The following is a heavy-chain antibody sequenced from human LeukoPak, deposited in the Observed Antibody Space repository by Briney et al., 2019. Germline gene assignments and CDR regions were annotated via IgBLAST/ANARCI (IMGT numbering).Heavy chain of an antibody. D-gene: IGHD2-2*01. CDR1: GFTFSSYA. Sequence: GGSLRLSCAASGFTFSSYAMSWVRQAPGKGLEWVSAISGSGGSTYYADFVKGRFTISRDNSKNTLYLQMNSLRAEDTAVYYCAKETSGYCSSTSCSYYWGQGTLVTV. V-gene: IGHV3-23*01. CDR2: ISGSGGST. CDR3: AKETSGYCSSTSCSYY. J-gene: IGHJ4*02.